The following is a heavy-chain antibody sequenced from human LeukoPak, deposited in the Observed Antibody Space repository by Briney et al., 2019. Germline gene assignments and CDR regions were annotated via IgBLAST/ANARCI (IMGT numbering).Heavy chain of an antibody. V-gene: IGHV4-4*02. Sequence: SGTLSLTCAVSAGSISSSNWWSWVRQPPGKGLEWIGEIHHSGTTNYNPSLKSRVTMSVDESKNQFSLNLSSVTAADTAVYYCARGGGGSSRYWGQGTLVTVSS. CDR2: IHHSGTT. J-gene: IGHJ4*02. CDR1: AGSISSSNW. CDR3: ARGGGGSSRY. D-gene: IGHD2-15*01.